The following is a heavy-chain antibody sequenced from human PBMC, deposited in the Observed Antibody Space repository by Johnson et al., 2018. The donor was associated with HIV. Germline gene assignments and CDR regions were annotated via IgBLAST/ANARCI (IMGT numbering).Heavy chain of an antibody. CDR2: ISWNSGNI. CDR1: GFTFDDYA. Sequence: VQLVESGGGLVQPGRSLRLSCAASGFTFDDYAMHWVRHAPGKALEWVSGISWNSGNIDYADSVKGRFTISRDNAKNSLYLHMNSLRAEDTALYYCARVGPGHAFDIWGQGTMVTVSS. CDR3: ARVGPGHAFDI. J-gene: IGHJ3*02. V-gene: IGHV3-9*01.